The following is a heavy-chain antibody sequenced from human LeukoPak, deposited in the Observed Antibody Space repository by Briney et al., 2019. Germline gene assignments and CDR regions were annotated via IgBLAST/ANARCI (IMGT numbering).Heavy chain of an antibody. V-gene: IGHV4-4*09. Sequence: PSETLSLTCTVSGGSYISYYWSWIRQPPGKGLEWIGYIYTSGSTNYNPSLKSRVTISVDTSKNQFSLKLSSVIAADTAVYYCARHLEIRYFDLWGRGTLVTVSS. CDR2: IYTSGST. D-gene: IGHD5-24*01. CDR3: ARHLEIRYFDL. CDR1: GGSYISYY. J-gene: IGHJ2*01.